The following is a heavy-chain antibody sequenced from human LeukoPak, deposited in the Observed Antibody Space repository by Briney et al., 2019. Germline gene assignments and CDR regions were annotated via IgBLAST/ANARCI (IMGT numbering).Heavy chain of an antibody. V-gene: IGHV1-69*06. CDR3: AREGVRGYSGYDWGDY. CDR1: GYTFSSYA. CDR2: IIPIFGTA. J-gene: IGHJ4*02. D-gene: IGHD5-12*01. Sequence: ASVKVSCKGSGYTFSSYAISWVRQAPGQGLEWMGGIIPIFGTANYAQKFQGRVTITADKSTSTAYMELSSLRSEDTAVYYCAREGVRGYSGYDWGDYWGQGTLVTVSS.